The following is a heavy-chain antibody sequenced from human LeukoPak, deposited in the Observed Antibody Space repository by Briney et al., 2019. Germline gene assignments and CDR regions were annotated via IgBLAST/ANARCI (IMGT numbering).Heavy chain of an antibody. D-gene: IGHD1-14*01. V-gene: IGHV4-4*07. J-gene: IGHJ4*02. CDR2: VHTTSGNT. CDR3: ARELRNIGEYYFDY. Sequence: SETLSLTCSVDTVNHYHWNWVRQSAGTGLEWIGRVHTTSGNTFANPSLWGRVTVSIDTTKNEFLLQLASMTAADTAVYHCARELRNIGEYYFDYWGQGVPVTVSS. CDR1: DTVNHYH.